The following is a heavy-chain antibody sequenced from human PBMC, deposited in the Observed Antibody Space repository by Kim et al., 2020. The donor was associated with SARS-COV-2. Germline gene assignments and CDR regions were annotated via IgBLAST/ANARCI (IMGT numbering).Heavy chain of an antibody. D-gene: IGHD1-26*01. Sequence: GESLKISCKGSGYSFTSYWIGWVRQMPGKGLEWMGIIYPGDSDTRYSPSFQGQVTISADKSISTAYLQWSSLKASDTAMYYCARKPVGVGATCDAFDIWGQGTMVTVSS. CDR1: GYSFTSYW. CDR2: IYPGDSDT. CDR3: ARKPVGVGATCDAFDI. J-gene: IGHJ3*02. V-gene: IGHV5-51*01.